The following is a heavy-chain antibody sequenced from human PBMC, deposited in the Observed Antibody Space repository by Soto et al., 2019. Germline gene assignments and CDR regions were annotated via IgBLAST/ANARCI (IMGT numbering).Heavy chain of an antibody. J-gene: IGHJ4*02. D-gene: IGHD4-17*01. CDR3: ARIGYGDSHFDY. CDR2: IYYSGST. V-gene: IGHV4-59*01. CDR1: GGSISSYY. Sequence: SETLSLTCTVSGGSISSYYWSWIRQPPGKGLEWIGYIYYSGSTNYNPSLKSRVTISVDTSKNQFSLKLSSVTAADTAVYYCARIGYGDSHFDYWGQGTLVTVS.